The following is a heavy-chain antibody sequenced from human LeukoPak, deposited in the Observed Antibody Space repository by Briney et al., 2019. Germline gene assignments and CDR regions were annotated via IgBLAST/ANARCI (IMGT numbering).Heavy chain of an antibody. CDR1: GFTLYKNW. D-gene: IGHD6-19*01. Sequence: PGGSLRLSGVASGFTLYKNWLSWVAQAPGKGWKGLACTNQDGSKKYHVDSVKGRFTIARDNSKNTLYLQMNSLRAEATAVYYCAKDLGGGSGCYDLWRRGTMVSVSS. CDR2: TNQDGSKK. CDR3: AKDLGGGSGCYDL. V-gene: IGHV3-7*01. J-gene: IGHJ2*01.